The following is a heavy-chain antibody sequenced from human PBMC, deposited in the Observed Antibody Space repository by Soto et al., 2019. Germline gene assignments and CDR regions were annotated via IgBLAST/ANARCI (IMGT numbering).Heavy chain of an antibody. D-gene: IGHD3-3*01. V-gene: IGHV4-38-2*01. J-gene: IGHJ5*02. CDR1: VYSISSGYY. Sequence: SETLPLTCAVSVYSISSGYYWVWIRQPPGKGLEWIGCIYHSGSTYYNPSLKSRVTISGDTSKNQFSLKLSSVTAADTAVYYCARALTIFRVVISNNWFDPWGQETMVTVSS. CDR2: IYHSGST. CDR3: ARALTIFRVVISNNWFDP.